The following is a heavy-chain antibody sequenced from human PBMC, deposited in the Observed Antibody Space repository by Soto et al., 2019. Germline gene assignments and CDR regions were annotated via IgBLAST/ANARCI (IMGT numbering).Heavy chain of an antibody. CDR3: ARDPYSSGLNGMDV. J-gene: IGHJ6*02. D-gene: IGHD6-19*01. Sequence: PGVSLRLSCAASGFTFSDYGMHWVRQAPGKGLEWVAIIWYDGSNKYYADSVKGRFTISRDNSKNTLYLQMNNLRAEDTAVYYCARDPYSSGLNGMDVWGQGTTVTVSS. CDR1: GFTFSDYG. V-gene: IGHV3-33*01. CDR2: IWYDGSNK.